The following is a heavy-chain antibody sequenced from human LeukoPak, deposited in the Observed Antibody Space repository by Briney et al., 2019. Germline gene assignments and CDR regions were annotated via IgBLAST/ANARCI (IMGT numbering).Heavy chain of an antibody. CDR2: ISGYNGKT. D-gene: IGHD3-10*01. Sequence: ASVKVSPTGSGYTFTTYDITWVRQAPGQRRERVGWISGYNGKTNYAQKVQGRVTMTTDTFTSTAYMELRSLRSDDTAVYYCASGSITMVRGVSYYYGMDVWGQGTTVTVSS. J-gene: IGHJ6*02. V-gene: IGHV1-18*01. CDR1: GYTFTTYD. CDR3: ASGSITMVRGVSYYYGMDV.